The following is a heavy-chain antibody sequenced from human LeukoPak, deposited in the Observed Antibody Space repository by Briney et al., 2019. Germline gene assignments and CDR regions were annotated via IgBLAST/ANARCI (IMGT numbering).Heavy chain of an antibody. CDR3: AREAHYYGRSFDY. V-gene: IGHV4-31*11. J-gene: IGHJ4*02. D-gene: IGHD3-10*01. CDR1: GGSISSGGYS. CDR2: IYYSGST. Sequence: SETLSLTCAVSGGSISSGGYSWSWIRQPPGKGLEWIGYIYYSGSTYYNPSLKSRVTISVDTSKNQFSLKLSSVTAADTAVYYCAREAHYYGRSFDYWGQGTLVTVSS.